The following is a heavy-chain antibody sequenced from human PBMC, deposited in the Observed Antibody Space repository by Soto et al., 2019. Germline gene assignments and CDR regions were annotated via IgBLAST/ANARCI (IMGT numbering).Heavy chain of an antibody. D-gene: IGHD3-16*01. CDR3: ARAYERAYFDS. CDR1: GFTFSSYA. Sequence: GRSLRLSCAASGFTFSSYAMHWVRQAPGKGLEWVAVISYDGSNKYYADSVKGRFTISRDNSKNTLYLQMNSLRAEDTAVYYCARAYERAYFDSWGQGT. J-gene: IGHJ4*02. CDR2: ISYDGSNK. V-gene: IGHV3-30-3*01.